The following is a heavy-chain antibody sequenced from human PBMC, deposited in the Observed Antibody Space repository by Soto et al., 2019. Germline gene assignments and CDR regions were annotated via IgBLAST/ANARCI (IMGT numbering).Heavy chain of an antibody. V-gene: IGHV4-34*01. CDR1: GGSFSGYY. D-gene: IGHD2-15*01. J-gene: IGHJ6*03. Sequence: QVQLQQWGAGLLKPSETLSLTCAVYGGSFSGYYWSWIRQPPGKGLEWIGEINHSGSTNYNPSLKSRVTISVDTSKNQFSLKLSSVTAADTAVYYCARGRWCSPYYYYYYMDVWGKGTTVTVSS. CDR3: ARGRWCSPYYYYYYMDV. CDR2: INHSGST.